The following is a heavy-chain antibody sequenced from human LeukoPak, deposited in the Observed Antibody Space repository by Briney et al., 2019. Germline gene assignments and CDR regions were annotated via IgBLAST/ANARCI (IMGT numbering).Heavy chain of an antibody. CDR3: ARDVNGFSSTWYEY. CDR2: ITGSSTTI. Sequence: GGSLRLSCAASGFTFNNFVIHWVRQAPGKGLEWVSYITGSSTTIYYADSVKGRFTISRDNAKNSLYLQMNSLRAEDTALYYCARDVNGFSSTWYEYWGQGTLVTVSS. CDR1: GFTFNNFV. D-gene: IGHD6-13*01. J-gene: IGHJ4*02. V-gene: IGHV3-48*01.